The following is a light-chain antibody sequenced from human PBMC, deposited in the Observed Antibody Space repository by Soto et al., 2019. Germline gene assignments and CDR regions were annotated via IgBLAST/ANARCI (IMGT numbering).Light chain of an antibody. CDR3: LQDYDYLWT. CDR1: QDIRSD. CDR2: DES. J-gene: IGKJ1*01. Sequence: AIQMTPSPSCLSASVGYSITITCRASQDIRSDLGWYQQKPGRAPKLLIYDESSLQGGVKSRFSGSGSGTDFTLTIRSLQPEDLATYYCLQDYDYLWTVGQVNKGEIK. V-gene: IGKV1-6*01.